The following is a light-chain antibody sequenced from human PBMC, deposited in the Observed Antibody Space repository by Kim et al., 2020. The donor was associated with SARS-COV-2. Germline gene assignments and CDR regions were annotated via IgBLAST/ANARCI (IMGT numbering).Light chain of an antibody. J-gene: IGLJ2*01. CDR1: KLGDKY. V-gene: IGLV3-1*01. CDR2: QDS. CDR3: QAWDSSTAV. Sequence: SVSPGQTASITCSGGKLGDKYACWYQQKPGQSPVLVIYQDSKRPSGIPARFSGSNSGNTATLTISGTQAMDEADYYCQAWDSSTAVFGGGTQLTVL.